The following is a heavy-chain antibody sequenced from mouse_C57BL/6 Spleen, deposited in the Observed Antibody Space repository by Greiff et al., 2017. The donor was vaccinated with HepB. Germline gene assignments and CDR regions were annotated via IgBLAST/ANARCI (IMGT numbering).Heavy chain of an antibody. Sequence: VQLQQSGAELVKAGASVKMSCKASGYTFTSYWMHWVKQRLGQGLEWFAETNPTNGRTYYNEKFTSKATLTVDKSSSTAYMLLSGPTFEDSAVYYCARIKKIVATYFDYWGQGTTLPVSS. J-gene: IGHJ2*01. CDR3: ARIKKIVATYFDY. D-gene: IGHD1-1*01. V-gene: IGHV1S81*02. CDR2: TNPTNGRT. CDR1: GYTFTSYW.